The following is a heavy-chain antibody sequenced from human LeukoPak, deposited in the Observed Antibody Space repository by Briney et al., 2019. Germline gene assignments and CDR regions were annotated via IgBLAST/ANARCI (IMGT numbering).Heavy chain of an antibody. V-gene: IGHV1-69*05. Sequence: ASVKVSCKASGGTFSSYAISWVRQAPGQGLEWMGGIIPIFGTANYAQKFQGRVTITTDESTSTAYMELSSLRSEDTAVYYCASGLVEMATALSFDYWGQGTLVTVSS. J-gene: IGHJ4*02. D-gene: IGHD5-24*01. CDR1: GGTFSSYA. CDR2: IIPIFGTA. CDR3: ASGLVEMATALSFDY.